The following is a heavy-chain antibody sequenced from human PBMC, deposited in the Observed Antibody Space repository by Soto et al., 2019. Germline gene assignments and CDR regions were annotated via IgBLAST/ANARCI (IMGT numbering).Heavy chain of an antibody. CDR1: GFTFSSYG. Sequence: GGSLRLSCAASGFTFSSYGMHWVRQAPGKGLEWVAVIWYDGSNKYYADSVKGRFTISRDNSKNTLYLQMNSLRAEDTAVYYCARDRHSSGWYSSDAFDIWGQGTMVTVSS. CDR3: ARDRHSSGWYSSDAFDI. D-gene: IGHD6-19*01. J-gene: IGHJ3*02. CDR2: IWYDGSNK. V-gene: IGHV3-33*01.